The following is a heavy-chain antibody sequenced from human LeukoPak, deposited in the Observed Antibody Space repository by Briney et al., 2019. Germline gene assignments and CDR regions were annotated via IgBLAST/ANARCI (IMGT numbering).Heavy chain of an antibody. J-gene: IGHJ4*02. CDR3: GRPYSDTF. CDR1: GFTFSSYG. Sequence: GRSLRLSCAASGFTFSSYGMHWVRQAPGKGLEWVAVIWYDGSNKYYADSVKGRFTTSRDNAKSSLYLQMYSLRAEDTAVYYCGRPYSDTFRGQGTLVTVSS. D-gene: IGHD1-26*01. V-gene: IGHV3-33*01. CDR2: IWYDGSNK.